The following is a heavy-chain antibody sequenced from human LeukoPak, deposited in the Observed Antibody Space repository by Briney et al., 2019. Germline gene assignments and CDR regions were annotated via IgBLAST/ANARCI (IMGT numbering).Heavy chain of an antibody. V-gene: IGHV3-21*01. CDR1: GFTFSNYA. D-gene: IGHD5-18*01. Sequence: TGGSLRLSCAASGFTFSNYAISWVRQAPGKGLEWVSSISSSSSYIYYADSVKGRFTISRDNAKNSLYLQMNSLRAEDTAVYYCARDRVDTAMGANFDYWGQGTLVTVSS. J-gene: IGHJ4*02. CDR2: ISSSSSYI. CDR3: ARDRVDTAMGANFDY.